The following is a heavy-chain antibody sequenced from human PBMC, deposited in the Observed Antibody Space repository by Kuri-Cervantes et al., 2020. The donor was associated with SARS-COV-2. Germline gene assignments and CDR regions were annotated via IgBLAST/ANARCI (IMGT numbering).Heavy chain of an antibody. D-gene: IGHD3-10*01. CDR2: ISHDGINK. CDR1: GFTFRGCA. J-gene: IGHJ4*02. Sequence: GGSLRLSCTASGFTFRGCAMHWVRLAPGKGLEWMAVISHDGINKYYAESVEGRFNIPRDNFKNTVYLRMTSLGPDDTAVYYCARDRGGVQDIWGQGSLVTVSS. CDR3: ARDRGGVQDI. V-gene: IGHV3-30-3*01.